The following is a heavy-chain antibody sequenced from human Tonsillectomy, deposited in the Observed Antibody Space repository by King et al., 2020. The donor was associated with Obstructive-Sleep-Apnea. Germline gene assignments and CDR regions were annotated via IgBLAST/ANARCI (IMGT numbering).Heavy chain of an antibody. J-gene: IGHJ4*02. CDR3: VRGSGDFWGGYVFDF. V-gene: IGHV4-4*02. D-gene: IGHD3-3*01. Sequence: VQLQESGPRLVKPSGTLSLTCVVSGDSVNSTNWWRWVCQPPGKGLEWIGEIYHSGSTSYNRSLKSRVTISVDKSRNQFSLKLTSVTAADTAVYYCVRGSGDFWGGYVFDFWGQGTLVTVSS. CDR1: GDSVNSTNW. CDR2: IYHSGST.